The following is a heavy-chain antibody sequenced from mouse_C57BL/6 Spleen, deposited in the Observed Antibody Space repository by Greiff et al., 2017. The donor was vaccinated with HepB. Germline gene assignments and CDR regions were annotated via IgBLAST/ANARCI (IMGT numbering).Heavy chain of an antibody. D-gene: IGHD1-1*01. CDR1: GYSITSGYY. CDR2: ISYDGSN. J-gene: IGHJ1*03. Sequence: EVQLQESGPGLVKPSQSLSLTCSVTGYSITSGYYWNWIRQFPGNKLEWMGYISYDGSNNYNPSLKNRISITRVTSKNQFFLKLNSVTTEDTATYYCARFTTVVRWYFDVWGTGTTVTVSS. V-gene: IGHV3-6*01. CDR3: ARFTTVVRWYFDV.